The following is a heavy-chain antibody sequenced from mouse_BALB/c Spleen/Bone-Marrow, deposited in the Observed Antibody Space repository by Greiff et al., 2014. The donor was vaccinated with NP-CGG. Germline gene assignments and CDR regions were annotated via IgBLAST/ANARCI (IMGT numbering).Heavy chain of an antibody. CDR2: INPNNGDT. CDR1: GYTFTDYY. CDR3: ARGTRATYY. D-gene: IGHD3-1*01. J-gene: IGHJ3*01. V-gene: IGHV1-26*01. Sequence: DVKLVESGPELVKPGASVKMSCKASGYTFTDYYMKWVKQNHGKSLEWIGDINPNNGDTFYNQKFKAKATLTVDKSSSTAYLQVNSLTSEDSAVYYCARGTRATYYWGQGTLVTVSA.